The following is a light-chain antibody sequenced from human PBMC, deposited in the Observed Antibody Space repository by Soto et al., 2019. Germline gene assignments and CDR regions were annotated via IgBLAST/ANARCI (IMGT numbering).Light chain of an antibody. V-gene: IGKV3-15*01. CDR2: GSS. J-gene: IGKJ1*01. Sequence: EIVMTQSPATLSVSPGERVTLSCRASQFISNGLAWYQQRPGQPPRLLIYGSSTRAAGISAMFSGSVSGTEFTLTISSLQSEDFAVYYCQQSSNWPRTFGQGTKVDIK. CDR3: QQSSNWPRT. CDR1: QFISNG.